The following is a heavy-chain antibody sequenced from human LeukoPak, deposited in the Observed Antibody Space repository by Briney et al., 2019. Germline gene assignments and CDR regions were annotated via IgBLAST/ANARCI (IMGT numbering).Heavy chain of an antibody. CDR1: GFTFSSYW. D-gene: IGHD3-3*01. CDR3: AKIGDYDFWSGPNAGHFDY. V-gene: IGHV3-23*01. J-gene: IGHJ4*02. CDR2: VSGGGGSA. Sequence: GGSLRLSCAASGFTFSSYWMSWVRQAPGKGLEWVSAVSGGGGSAYYADSVKGRFTISRDNSKNTLYLQTNSLKVEDMAVYFCAKIGDYDFWSGPNAGHFDYWGQGTLVTVSS.